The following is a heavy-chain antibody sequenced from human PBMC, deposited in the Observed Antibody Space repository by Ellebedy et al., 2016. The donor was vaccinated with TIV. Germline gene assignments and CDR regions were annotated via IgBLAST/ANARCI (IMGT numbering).Heavy chain of an antibody. Sequence: SETLSLTXTVSGGSISSSSYYWGWIRQPPGKGLEWIGSIYYSGSTYYNPSLKSRVTISVDTSKNQFSLKLSSVTAADTAVYYCAERVGSSFWFDPWGQGTLVTVSS. D-gene: IGHD6-6*01. CDR1: GGSISSSSYY. V-gene: IGHV4-39*01. J-gene: IGHJ5*02. CDR3: AERVGSSFWFDP. CDR2: IYYSGST.